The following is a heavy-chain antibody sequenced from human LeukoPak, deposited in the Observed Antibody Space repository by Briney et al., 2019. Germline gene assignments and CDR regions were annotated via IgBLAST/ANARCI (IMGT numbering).Heavy chain of an antibody. Sequence: PGGSLRLSCAASGFTFRNYGMHWVRQATVKGLEWVSFIWSDGNNKFYADSVKGRFTISRDNSKNMLYLEMDSLRPEDTAVFYCAKDPGASVPGFYMDVWGKGTTVTVSS. CDR1: GFTFRNYG. J-gene: IGHJ6*03. CDR3: AKDPGASVPGFYMDV. V-gene: IGHV3-30*02. CDR2: IWSDGNNK. D-gene: IGHD2-8*02.